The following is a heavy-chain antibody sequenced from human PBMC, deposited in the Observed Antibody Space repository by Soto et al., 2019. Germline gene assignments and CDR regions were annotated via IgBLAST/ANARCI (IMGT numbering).Heavy chain of an antibody. J-gene: IGHJ4*02. V-gene: IGHV3-23*01. CDR3: AKDLEGPIVATFDGGFDY. D-gene: IGHD5-12*01. CDR2: ISGSGGST. CDR1: GFTFSSYA. Sequence: GGSLRLSCAASGFTFSSYAMSWVRQAPGKGLEWVSAISGSGGSTYYADSVKGRFTISGDNSKNTLYLQMNSLRAEDTAVYYCAKDLEGPIVATFDGGFDYWGQGTLVTVSS.